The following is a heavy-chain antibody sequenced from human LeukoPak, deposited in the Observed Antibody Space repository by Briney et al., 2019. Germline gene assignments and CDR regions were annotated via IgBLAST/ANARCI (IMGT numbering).Heavy chain of an antibody. Sequence: ASVKVSCKASGYTFTGYYMHWVRQAPGQGLEWMGWINPNSGGTNYAQKFQGRVTMTRDTSISTAYMELRSLRSDDTAVYYCARAGWFGESLYYYYYYMDVWGKGTTVTISS. CDR1: GYTFTGYY. V-gene: IGHV1-2*02. CDR2: INPNSGGT. D-gene: IGHD3-10*01. J-gene: IGHJ6*03. CDR3: ARAGWFGESLYYYYYYMDV.